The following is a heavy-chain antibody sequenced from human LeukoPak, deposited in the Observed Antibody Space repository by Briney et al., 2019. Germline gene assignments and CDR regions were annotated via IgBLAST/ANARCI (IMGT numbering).Heavy chain of an antibody. CDR1: GDSFSSYH. D-gene: IGHD3-16*01. J-gene: IGHJ4*02. Sequence: PSETLSLTCTVSGDSFSSYHWSWLRQRPGKALEWIGYISSSGSTSYNPSLKTRVTFSVDTSKNQFSLKLSSVTAADTAVYYCARVGRGDHTWGSYYCDHWGQGTLVSVSS. V-gene: IGHV4-59*13. CDR2: ISSSGST. CDR3: ARVGRGDHTWGSYYCDH.